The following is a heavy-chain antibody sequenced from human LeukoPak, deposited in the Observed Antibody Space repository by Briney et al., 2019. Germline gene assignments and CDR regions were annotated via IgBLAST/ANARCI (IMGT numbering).Heavy chain of an antibody. CDR3: ARDGRSGSYYDF. V-gene: IGHV3-7*01. CDR2: IKQDGSEI. J-gene: IGHJ4*02. CDR1: GFTFRSYW. Sequence: GGSLRLSCAVSGFTFRSYWMNWVRQAPGKGLEWVANIKQDGSEIYYVDSVKGRFTISRDNAKNALYLQMNSLRAEDTAVYYCARDGRSGSYYDFWGQGTLVTVSS. D-gene: IGHD1-26*01.